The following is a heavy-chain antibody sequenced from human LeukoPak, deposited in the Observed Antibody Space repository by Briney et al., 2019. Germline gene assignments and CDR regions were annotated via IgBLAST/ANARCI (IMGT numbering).Heavy chain of an antibody. CDR3: ARTIGDIVVVPAGYYFDY. D-gene: IGHD2-2*01. CDR1: GCSFSSGSYY. V-gene: IGHV4-61*01. CDR2: IYYSGST. Sequence: ETLSLTCTVSGCSFSSGSYYWSWHRQPPGKGLEWLGYIYYSGSTNYNPSLKSRVTISVDTSKNQFSLKLSSVTAADTAVYYCARTIGDIVVVPAGYYFDYWGQGTLVTVSS. J-gene: IGHJ4*02.